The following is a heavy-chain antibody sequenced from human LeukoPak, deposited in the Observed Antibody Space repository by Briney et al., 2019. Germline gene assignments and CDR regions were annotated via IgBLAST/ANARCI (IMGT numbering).Heavy chain of an antibody. CDR3: ARQTSSGWVTYNWFDP. Sequence: PSETLSLTCTVSGGSISTYYWSWIRQPPGKGLEWIGYIYYSGSTNYNPSLKSRVTISVDTSKNQFSLKLSSVTAADTAVYYCARQTSSGWVTYNWFDPWGQGTLVTVSS. V-gene: IGHV4-59*01. CDR1: GGSISTYY. CDR2: IYYSGST. D-gene: IGHD6-19*01. J-gene: IGHJ5*02.